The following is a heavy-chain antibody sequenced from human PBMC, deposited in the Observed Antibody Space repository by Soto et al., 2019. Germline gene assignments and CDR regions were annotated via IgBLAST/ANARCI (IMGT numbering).Heavy chain of an antibody. CDR1: GFTFSSND. Sequence: QVQLVESGGGVVQPGRSLRLSCGASGFTFSSNDMLWVRQAPGKGPEWVAVISYDGSNKAYAGSVKRRFTIYRDNSKNPMFLQMNSLRLADTAVYFCARDEGGSYPPFANWGQGSLVTVSS. V-gene: IGHV3-30*03. J-gene: IGHJ4*02. CDR2: ISYDGSNK. CDR3: ARDEGGSYPPFAN. D-gene: IGHD1-26*01.